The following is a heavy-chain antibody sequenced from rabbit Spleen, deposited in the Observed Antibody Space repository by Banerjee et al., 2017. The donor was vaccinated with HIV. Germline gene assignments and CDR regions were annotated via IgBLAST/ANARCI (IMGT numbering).Heavy chain of an antibody. V-gene: IGHV1S40*01. Sequence: QSLEESGGGLVQPGASLTLTCTASGFSFSSSYYMCWVRQAPGKGLEWIACIYLGGSDDTYYANWAKGRFTISKTSSTTVTLQMTSLTVADTATYFCVRDQAGDADHGPYYLNLWGQGTLVTVS. CDR2: IYLGGSDDT. J-gene: IGHJ4*01. D-gene: IGHD6-1*01. CDR1: GFSFSSSYY. CDR3: VRDQAGDADHGPYYLNL.